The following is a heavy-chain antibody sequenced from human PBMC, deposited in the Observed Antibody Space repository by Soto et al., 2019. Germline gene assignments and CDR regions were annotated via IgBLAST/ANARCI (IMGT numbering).Heavy chain of an antibody. CDR1: GVSISSGGYY. D-gene: IGHD3-10*01. CDR3: ARGITMVRGVIITFDY. Sequence: PSETLSLTCPFSGVSISSGGYYWSWIRQHPGKGLEWIGYIYYSGSTYYNPSLKSRVTISVDTSKNQFSLKLSSVTAADTAVYYCARGITMVRGVIITFDYWGQGTPVTVSS. J-gene: IGHJ4*02. CDR2: IYYSGST. V-gene: IGHV4-31*03.